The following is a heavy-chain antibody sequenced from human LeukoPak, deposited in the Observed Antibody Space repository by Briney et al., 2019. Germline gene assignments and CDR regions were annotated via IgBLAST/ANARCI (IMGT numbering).Heavy chain of an antibody. Sequence: PSETLSLTCTVSGGSISSYYWSWIRQPPGKGLEWIGYISYSGSTNYNPSPKSRVTISVDTSKNHFSLKLTSVTAADTAVYYCARHRRITFGGVIGYFDYWGQGTLVTVSS. J-gene: IGHJ4*02. D-gene: IGHD3-16*02. V-gene: IGHV4-59*08. CDR2: ISYSGST. CDR3: ARHRRITFGGVIGYFDY. CDR1: GGSISSYY.